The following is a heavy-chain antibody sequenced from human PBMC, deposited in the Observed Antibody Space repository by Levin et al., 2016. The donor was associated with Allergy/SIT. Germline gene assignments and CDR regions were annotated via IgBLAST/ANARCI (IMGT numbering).Heavy chain of an antibody. CDR2: MNPNSGNT. D-gene: IGHD3-3*01. Sequence: WVRQAPGQGLEWMGWMNPNSGNTGYAQKFQGRVTMTRNTSISTAYMELSSLRSEDTAVYYCARVGGDFWSGYENWFDPWGQGTLVTVSS. CDR3: ARVGGDFWSGYENWFDP. V-gene: IGHV1-8*01. J-gene: IGHJ5*02.